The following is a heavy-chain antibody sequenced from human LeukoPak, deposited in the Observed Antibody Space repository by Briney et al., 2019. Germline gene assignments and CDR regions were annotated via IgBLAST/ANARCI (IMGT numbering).Heavy chain of an antibody. CDR2: TYYRSKWYN. D-gene: IGHD2-15*01. V-gene: IGHV6-1*01. Sequence: SQTLSLTCAISGDSASSNSAAWNWIRQSPSRGLEWLGRTYYRSKWYNNYAVSVKSRITINPDTSKNQFSLQLNSVTPEDTAVYYCARESWDIEGYNWFDPWGQGTLVTVSS. CDR3: ARESWDIEGYNWFDP. CDR1: GDSASSNSAA. J-gene: IGHJ5*02.